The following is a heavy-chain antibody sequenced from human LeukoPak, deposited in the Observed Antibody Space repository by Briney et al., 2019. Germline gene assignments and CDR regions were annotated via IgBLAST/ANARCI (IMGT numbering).Heavy chain of an antibody. Sequence: SETLSLTCAVYGGSFSGHYWSWIRQPPGKGLEWIGEINHSGSTNYNPSLKSRVTISVDTSKNQFSLKLSSVTAADTAVYYCARGGFLDPIDYWGQGTLVTVSS. D-gene: IGHD3/OR15-3a*01. J-gene: IGHJ4*02. CDR2: INHSGST. CDR1: GGSFSGHY. CDR3: ARGGFLDPIDY. V-gene: IGHV4-34*01.